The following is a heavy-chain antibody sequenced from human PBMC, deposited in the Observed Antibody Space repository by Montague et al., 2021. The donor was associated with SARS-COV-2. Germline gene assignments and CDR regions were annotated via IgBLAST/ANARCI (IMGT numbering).Heavy chain of an antibody. CDR1: GGSFSGYY. Sequence: SETLSLTFAVYGGSFSGYYLIWIRKPPGKGLEWIGEINHSGSTNYNPSLRSRVTISVDTSKNQFTLKLSSVTAADTAVYYCARVRYYGSGTSLGMDVWGQGTTVTVSS. D-gene: IGHD3-10*01. V-gene: IGHV4-34*01. J-gene: IGHJ6*02. CDR2: INHSGST. CDR3: ARVRYYGSGTSLGMDV.